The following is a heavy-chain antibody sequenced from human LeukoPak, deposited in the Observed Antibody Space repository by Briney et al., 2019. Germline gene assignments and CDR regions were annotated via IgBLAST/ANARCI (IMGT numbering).Heavy chain of an antibody. D-gene: IGHD3-10*01. V-gene: IGHV3-30*01. CDR2: ISYDGSNK. J-gene: IGHJ5*02. CDR1: GFTFSSYA. CDR3: ARAGTMVRGAKNWFDP. Sequence: GGSLRLSCAASGFTFSSYAMHWVRQAPGKGLEWVAVISYDGSNKYYADSVKGRFTISRDNSKNTLYLQMNSLRAEDTAVYYCARAGTMVRGAKNWFDPWGQGTLVTVSS.